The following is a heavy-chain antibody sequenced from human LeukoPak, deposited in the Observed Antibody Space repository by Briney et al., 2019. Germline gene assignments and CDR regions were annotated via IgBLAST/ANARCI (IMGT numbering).Heavy chain of an antibody. CDR3: ARGGFVEMATITDY. CDR2: ISGSGGST. Sequence: PGGSLRLSCAASGFTFSSYAMSWVRQAPGKGLEWVSAISGSGGSTYYADSVKGRFTISRDNSKNTLYLQMNSLRAEDTAVYYCARGGFVEMATITDYWGQGTLVTVSS. CDR1: GFTFSSYA. J-gene: IGHJ4*02. V-gene: IGHV3-23*01. D-gene: IGHD5-24*01.